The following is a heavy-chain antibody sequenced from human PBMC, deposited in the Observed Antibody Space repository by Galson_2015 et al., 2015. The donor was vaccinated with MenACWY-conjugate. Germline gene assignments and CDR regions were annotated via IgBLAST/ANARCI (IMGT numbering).Heavy chain of an antibody. CDR1: GFTFSSYA. D-gene: IGHD2-2*01. J-gene: IGHJ4*02. CDR2: ISGSGGST. V-gene: IGHV3-23*01. Sequence: SLRLSCAASGFTFSSYAMSWVRQAPGKGLEWVSAISGSGGSTYYADSVKGRFTISRDNSKNTLYLQMDSLRADDTAVYYCARATSSASCRYFDYWGQGTLVTVSS. CDR3: ARATSSASCRYFDY.